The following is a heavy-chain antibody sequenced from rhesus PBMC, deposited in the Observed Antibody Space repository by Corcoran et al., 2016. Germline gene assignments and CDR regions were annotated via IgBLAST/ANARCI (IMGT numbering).Heavy chain of an antibody. D-gene: IGHD6-25*01. Sequence: QVQLQESGPGLVKPSETLSVTCAVSGGPISGSYYWSWIRQPPGKGLGGIGSIDGRGWSNYLNPSLKSRVTRSVDTSKNQFARKLSAVTAADTAVYYCATRYSGSPLDYWGQGVLGTVSS. J-gene: IGHJ4*01. V-gene: IGHV4S14*01. CDR1: GGPISGSYY. CDR2: IDGRGWSN. CDR3: ATRYSGSPLDY.